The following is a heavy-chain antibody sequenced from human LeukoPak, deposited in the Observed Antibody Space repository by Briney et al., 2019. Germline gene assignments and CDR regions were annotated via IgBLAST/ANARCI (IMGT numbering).Heavy chain of an antibody. V-gene: IGHV4-59*08. D-gene: IGHD3-22*01. Sequence: SETLSLTCTVSGGSITGYYWSWIRQPPAKGLEWVGYIFSGGSTNYNPSLKSRVTISEDTSVNQISLKLSSVTATDTAVYYCARHYYDRSDSYSFDYWGRGNLVTVSS. CDR3: ARHYYDRSDSYSFDY. J-gene: IGHJ4*02. CDR2: IFSGGST. CDR1: GGSITGYY.